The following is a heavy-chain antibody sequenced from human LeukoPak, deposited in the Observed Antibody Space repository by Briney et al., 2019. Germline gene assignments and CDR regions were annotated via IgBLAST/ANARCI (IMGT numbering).Heavy chain of an antibody. D-gene: IGHD1-26*01. J-gene: IGHJ3*02. V-gene: IGHV3-48*03. CDR2: ISSSGSTI. CDR3: ARSGRGGAFDI. CDR1: GFTFSSYE. Sequence: GGSLRLSCAASGFTFSSYEMNWVRQAPGKGLEWVSYISSSGSTIYYADSVKGRFTISGDNAKNTLYLRMNSLRAEDTAVYYCARSGRGGAFDIWGHGTMVTVSS.